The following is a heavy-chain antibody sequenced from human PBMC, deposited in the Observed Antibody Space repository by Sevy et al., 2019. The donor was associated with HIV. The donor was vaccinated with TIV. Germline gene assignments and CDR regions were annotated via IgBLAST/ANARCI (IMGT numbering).Heavy chain of an antibody. V-gene: IGHV3-23*01. Sequence: GGSLRLSCAASGFTFSSYAMSWVRQAPGKGLEWVSAISGSGGSTYYADSVKGRFTISRDNSKNTLYLQMNSLRAEDRAVYYCAKDRRQQLGKYYYYYGMDVWGQGTTVTVSS. J-gene: IGHJ6*02. D-gene: IGHD6-13*01. CDR3: AKDRRQQLGKYYYYYGMDV. CDR1: GFTFSSYA. CDR2: ISGSGGST.